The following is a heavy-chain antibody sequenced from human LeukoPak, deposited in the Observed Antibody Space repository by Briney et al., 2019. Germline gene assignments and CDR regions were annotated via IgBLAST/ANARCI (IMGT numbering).Heavy chain of an antibody. J-gene: IGHJ4*02. CDR3: ARHLRGSFEY. D-gene: IGHD4-23*01. V-gene: IGHV3-7*01. CDR2: IKEDGSEK. CDR1: GFTFSSYW. Sequence: GGSLRLSCAVSGFTFSSYWRSWVRQAPGKGLEWVATIKEDGSEKYYVDSVKGRFTISRDNAKNSLYLQMNILRAEDTAVYYCARHLRGSFEYWGQGTLVTVSS.